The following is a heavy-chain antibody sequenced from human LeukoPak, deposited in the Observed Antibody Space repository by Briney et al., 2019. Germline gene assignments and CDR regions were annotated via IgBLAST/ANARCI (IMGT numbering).Heavy chain of an antibody. CDR3: ARDDPRWGSSGDY. J-gene: IGHJ4*02. Sequence: GGSLRLSCVASGFTFSACTMNWVRQAPGKGLEWVSFISSSSTYISYADSVKGRFTISRDNAKNSLYLQMNSLRAEDTAVYYCARDDPRWGSSGDYWGQGTLVIVSS. D-gene: IGHD7-27*01. CDR1: GFTFSACT. CDR2: ISSSSTYI. V-gene: IGHV3-21*01.